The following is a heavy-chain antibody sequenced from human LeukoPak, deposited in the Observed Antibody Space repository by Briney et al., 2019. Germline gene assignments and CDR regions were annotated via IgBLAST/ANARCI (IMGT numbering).Heavy chain of an antibody. CDR1: GFTFSKSW. J-gene: IGHJ4*02. CDR3: TADGDANWN. D-gene: IGHD1-20*01. V-gene: IGHV3-15*01. Sequence: GGSLRLSCAASGFTFSKSWMSWVRQAPVRGLEWVGRIQTKGDGGTTDYGAPVKGRFTISRDDSKNTLYLQMDSLKSEDTAVYFCTADGDANWNWGQGTLVTVSS. CDR2: IQTKGDGGTT.